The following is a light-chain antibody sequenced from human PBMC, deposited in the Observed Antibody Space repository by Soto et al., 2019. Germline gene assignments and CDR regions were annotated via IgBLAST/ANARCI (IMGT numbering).Light chain of an antibody. CDR3: QVWDRSSDHVV. J-gene: IGLJ2*01. V-gene: IGLV3-21*02. CDR2: NDR. Sequence: SYELTQPPSVSEAPGQTARMTCGGNKIGSKTVNWYQQKPGQAPVLVVYNDRDRPPGTPERFSGSNSGNTATLTISRVEAGDEADYYCQVWDRSSDHVVFGGGTKLTVL. CDR1: KIGSKT.